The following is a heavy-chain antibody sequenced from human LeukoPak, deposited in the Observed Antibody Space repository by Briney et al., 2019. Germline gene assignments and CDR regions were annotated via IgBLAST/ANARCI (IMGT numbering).Heavy chain of an antibody. CDR2: IWYDGSNK. V-gene: IGHV3-33*06. J-gene: IGHJ6*03. D-gene: IGHD6-6*01. CDR1: GFTFSSYG. Sequence: GGSLRLSCAASGFTFSSYGMHWVRQAPGKGLEGVAAIWYDGSNKYYADSVKGRFTISRDNSKNTLYLQMNSLRAEDTAVYYCAKAGAIAARPYHYYYYMDVWGKGTTVTVSS. CDR3: AKAGAIAARPYHYYYYMDV.